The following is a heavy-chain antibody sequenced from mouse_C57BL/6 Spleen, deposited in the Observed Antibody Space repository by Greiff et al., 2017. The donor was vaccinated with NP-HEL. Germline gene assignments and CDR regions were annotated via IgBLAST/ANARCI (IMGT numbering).Heavy chain of an antibody. J-gene: IGHJ2*01. CDR2: IDPSDSYT. D-gene: IGHD1-1*01. CDR1: GYTFTSYW. V-gene: IGHV1-50*01. Sequence: QVQLQQPGAELVKPGASVKLSCKASGYTFTSYWMQWVKQRPGHGLEWIGEIDPSDSYTNYNQKFKGKATLTVDTSSSTAYMQLSSLTSEDSAVYYCASRSYYFDYWGQGTTLTVSS. CDR3: ASRSYYFDY.